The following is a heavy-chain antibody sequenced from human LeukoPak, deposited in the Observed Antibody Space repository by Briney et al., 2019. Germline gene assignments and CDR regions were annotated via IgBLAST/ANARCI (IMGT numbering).Heavy chain of an antibody. V-gene: IGHV3-9*03. D-gene: IGHD2/OR15-2a*01. CDR2: ISWNSGSI. Sequence: PGGSLRLSCAASGFTFDDYAMHWVRQAPGKGLEWVSGISWNSGSIGYADSVKGRFTISRDNAKNSLYLQMNSLRAEDMALYYCAKSLLGSHDAFDIWGQGTMVTVSS. J-gene: IGHJ3*02. CDR3: AKSLLGSHDAFDI. CDR1: GFTFDDYA.